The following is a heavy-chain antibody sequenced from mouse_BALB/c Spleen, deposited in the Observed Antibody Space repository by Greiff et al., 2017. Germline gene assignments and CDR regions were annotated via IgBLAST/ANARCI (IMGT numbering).Heavy chain of an antibody. CDR1: GFSLTSYG. Sequence: QVQLQQSGPGLVAPSQSLSITCTVSGFSLTSYGVHWVRQPPGKGLEWLGVIWAGGSTNYNSALMSRLSISKDNSKSQVFLKMNSLQTDDTAMCYCARDIYYGYDRFAYWGQGTLVTVSA. V-gene: IGHV2-9*02. J-gene: IGHJ3*01. D-gene: IGHD2-2*01. CDR2: IWAGGST. CDR3: ARDIYYGYDRFAY.